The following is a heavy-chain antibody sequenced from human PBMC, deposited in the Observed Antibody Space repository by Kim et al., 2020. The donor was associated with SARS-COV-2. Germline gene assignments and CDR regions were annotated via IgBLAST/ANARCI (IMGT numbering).Heavy chain of an antibody. CDR3: ARDPGPEYSGKTDY. Sequence: GGSLRLSCAASGFTVSSNYMSWVRQAPGKGLEWVSVIYSGGSTYYADSVKGRFTISRHNSKNTLYLQMNSLRAEDTAVYYCARDPGPEYSGKTDYWGQGTLVTVSS. CDR2: IYSGGST. V-gene: IGHV3-53*04. J-gene: IGHJ4*02. CDR1: GFTVSSNY. D-gene: IGHD6-6*01.